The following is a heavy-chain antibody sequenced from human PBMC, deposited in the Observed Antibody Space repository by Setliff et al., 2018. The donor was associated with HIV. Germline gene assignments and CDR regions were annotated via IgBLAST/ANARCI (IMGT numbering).Heavy chain of an antibody. CDR3: ARSPYCTNGVCYYYYMDV. D-gene: IGHD2-8*01. Sequence: ASVKVSCKTSGYTFTTSGISWVRQAPGQGLEWMGWISTYNGNTHYAQKLQGRVTMTTDTSTSTAYMELSSLRSEDTAVYYCARSPYCTNGVCYYYYMDVWGKGTTVTVSS. V-gene: IGHV1-18*01. CDR2: ISTYNGNT. J-gene: IGHJ6*03. CDR1: GYTFTTSG.